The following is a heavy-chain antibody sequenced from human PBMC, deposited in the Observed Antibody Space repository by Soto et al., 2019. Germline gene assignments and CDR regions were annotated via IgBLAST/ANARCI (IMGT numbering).Heavy chain of an antibody. J-gene: IGHJ5*02. CDR1: GGSISSGGYY. CDR3: ATLTMIAVGGMSGWFDP. V-gene: IGHV4-31*03. Sequence: SETLSLTCTVSGGSISSGGYYWSWIRQHPGKGLEWIGYIYYSGSTYYNPSLKSRVTISVDTSKNQFSLKLSSVTAADTAMYYCATLTMIAVGGMSGWFDPWGQGTLVTVSS. CDR2: IYYSGST. D-gene: IGHD3-22*01.